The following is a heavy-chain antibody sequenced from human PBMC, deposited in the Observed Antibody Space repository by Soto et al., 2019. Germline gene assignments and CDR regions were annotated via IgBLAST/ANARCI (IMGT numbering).Heavy chain of an antibody. CDR3: ARDRAVVRYSGYDLAY. Sequence: ASVKVSCKASGYTFTGYYMHWVRQAPGQGLEWMGWINPNSGGTNYAQKFQGRVTMTRDTSISTAYMELSRLRSDDTAVYYCARDRAVVRYSGYDLAYWGQGTLVTVSS. V-gene: IGHV1-2*02. CDR2: INPNSGGT. J-gene: IGHJ4*02. CDR1: GYTFTGYY. D-gene: IGHD5-12*01.